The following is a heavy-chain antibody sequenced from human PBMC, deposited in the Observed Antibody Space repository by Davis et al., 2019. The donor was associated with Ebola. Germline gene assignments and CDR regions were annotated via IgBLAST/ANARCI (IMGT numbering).Heavy chain of an antibody. CDR2: IYHSGRT. V-gene: IGHV4-4*02. CDR1: GGSISSSNW. D-gene: IGHD5-12*01. J-gene: IGHJ4*02. CDR3: ASSSGWLRLDYFDY. Sequence: SETLSLTCAVSGGSISSSNWWSWVRQPPGKGLEWIGEIYHSGRTNYNPSLKSRVTISVDKSKNQFSLKLSSVTAADTAVYYCASSSGWLRLDYFDYWGQGTLVTVSS.